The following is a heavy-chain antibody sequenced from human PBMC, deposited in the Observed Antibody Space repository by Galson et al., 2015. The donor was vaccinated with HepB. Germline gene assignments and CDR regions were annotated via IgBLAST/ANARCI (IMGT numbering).Heavy chain of an antibody. J-gene: IGHJ2*01. CDR1: GGSISSGGYY. D-gene: IGHD2-2*01. V-gene: IGHV4-31*03. Sequence: SLTCTVSGGSISSGGYYWNWIRQHPGKGLEWIGYIYYSGSTWYSPSLKSRLKISIDTSKNQFSLKLSSVTAADTAVYYCARDPTVGIVPAAAGWYFDLWGRGTLVTVSS. CDR2: IYYSGST. CDR3: ARDPTVGIVPAAAGWYFDL.